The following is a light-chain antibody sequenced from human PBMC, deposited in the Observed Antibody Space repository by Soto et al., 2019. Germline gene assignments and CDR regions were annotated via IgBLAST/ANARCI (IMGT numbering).Light chain of an antibody. CDR3: QQHRT. V-gene: IGKV3-20*01. CDR1: LRLSSSY. Sequence: EILLPQSPGTLSLSLGERATLSCRATLRLSSSYFAWYQQKPGQAPRLLIYGASSRAAGIPDRFTGSGSGTEFTLTISRLEPEDFAVYFCQQHRTFGQGTKVDIK. CDR2: GAS. J-gene: IGKJ1*01.